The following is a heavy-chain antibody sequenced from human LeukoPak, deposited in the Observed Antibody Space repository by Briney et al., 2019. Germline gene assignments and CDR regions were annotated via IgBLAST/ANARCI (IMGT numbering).Heavy chain of an antibody. CDR3: TSVGALYYFDY. CDR2: IRSKAYGGTT. V-gene: IGHV3-49*01. Sequence: GGSLRLSCTASGFTFGDYAMSWFRQAPGKGLEWVGFIRSKAYGGTTEYTASVKGRFTISRDDSKSIAYLQMNSLKTEDTAVYYCTSVGALYYFDYWGQGTLVTVSS. D-gene: IGHD1-26*01. CDR1: GFTFGDYA. J-gene: IGHJ4*02.